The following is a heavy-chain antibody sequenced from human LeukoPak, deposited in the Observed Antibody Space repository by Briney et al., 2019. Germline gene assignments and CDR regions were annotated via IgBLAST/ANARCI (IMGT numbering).Heavy chain of an antibody. D-gene: IGHD6-19*01. CDR2: ISGSGAST. J-gene: IGHJ5*02. CDR1: GFTFSSFA. V-gene: IGHV3-23*01. CDR3: ARVVAVGDMGPRFDP. Sequence: HPGGSLRLSCAASGFTFSSFAMTWVRQAPGKGLEWVSAISGSGASTYYADSVKGRFTISRDNSKNTLYLQMNSLRAEDTAVYYCARVVAVGDMGPRFDPWGQGTLVTVSS.